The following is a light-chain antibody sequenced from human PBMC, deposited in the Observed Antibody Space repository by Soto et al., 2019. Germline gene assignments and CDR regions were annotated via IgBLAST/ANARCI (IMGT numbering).Light chain of an antibody. V-gene: IGKV3-15*01. CDR1: QSVSSS. CDR3: QQYNYLIT. Sequence: EIVLTQSPGTLSLSPGERATLSCRASQSVSSSLAWYQQKPGQAPRLLMYGASTRATGIPARFSGSGSGTEFTLTITSLQPEDFAVYYCQQYNYLITFGQGTRLEIK. J-gene: IGKJ5*01. CDR2: GAS.